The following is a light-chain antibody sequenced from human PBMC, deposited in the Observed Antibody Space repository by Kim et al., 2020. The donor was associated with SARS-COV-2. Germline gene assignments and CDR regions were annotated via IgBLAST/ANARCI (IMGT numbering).Light chain of an antibody. V-gene: IGKV3-11*01. J-gene: IGKJ2*01. CDR3: QQRSIWLYT. CDR2: DAY. Sequence: SLSPGERATLFCRASQSVSTYLAWYQQRPGQAPRLLIYDAYIRATGTPARFSGGGSGTDFSLTISSLEPEDFAVYYCQQRSIWLYTFGQGTKLEI. CDR1: QSVSTY.